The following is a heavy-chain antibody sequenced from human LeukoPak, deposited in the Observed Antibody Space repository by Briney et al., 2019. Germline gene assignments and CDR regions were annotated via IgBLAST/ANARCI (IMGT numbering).Heavy chain of an antibody. Sequence: SVKVSCKASGGTFSSYAISWVRQAPGQGLEWMGGIIPIFGTANYAQKFQGRVTITADKSTSTAYMELSSLRSEDTAVYYCARDRGGATSNWFDPWGQGTLVTVSS. CDR3: ARDRGGATSNWFDP. CDR2: IIPIFGTA. D-gene: IGHD1-26*01. J-gene: IGHJ5*02. CDR1: GGTFSSYA. V-gene: IGHV1-69*06.